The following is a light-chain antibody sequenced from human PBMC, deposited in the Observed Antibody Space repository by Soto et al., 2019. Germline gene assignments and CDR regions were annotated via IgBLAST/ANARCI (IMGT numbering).Light chain of an antibody. Sequence: IQLTQSPSSLSASVGDRVTVTCRASQSINIYLNWYQQKPGKAPTLLIYGASTLQSGVPSRFSGAGSRTDLTLTISSLQTEDFATYYCQQSYRSPYPFGKGTKLDI. CDR3: QQSYRSPYP. V-gene: IGKV1-39*01. CDR1: QSINIY. CDR2: GAS. J-gene: IGKJ2*01.